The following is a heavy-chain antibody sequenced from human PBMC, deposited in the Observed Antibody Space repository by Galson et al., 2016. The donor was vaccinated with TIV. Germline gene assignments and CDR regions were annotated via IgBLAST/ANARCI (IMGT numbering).Heavy chain of an antibody. V-gene: IGHV1-2*02. CDR1: GYSFSNYH. J-gene: IGHJ4*02. D-gene: IGHD3-9*01. CDR3: ARDYDLLTGHSAFDC. Sequence: SVKLSCTASGYSFSNYHIRWVRQAPGQGLQWMGWINPTDGDTSYTHAFQGRVTMTRDTSFTTAYLEMSRLRSDDSALYYCARDYDLLTGHSAFDCWGQGTVVTVSS. CDR2: INPTDGDT.